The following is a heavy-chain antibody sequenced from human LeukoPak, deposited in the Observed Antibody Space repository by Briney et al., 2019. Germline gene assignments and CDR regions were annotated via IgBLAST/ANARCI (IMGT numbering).Heavy chain of an antibody. CDR2: SYSRSKWYN. V-gene: IGHV6-1*01. Sequence: SQTLSLTCAISGDSVSSNSATWNWIRQSPSRGLQWLGRSYSRSKWYNDYAVSAKRRITINPDTSKNQFSLQLNSVTPEDTAVYYCARDTGSFDYWGQGTLVTVSS. CDR1: GDSVSSNSAT. J-gene: IGHJ4*02. D-gene: IGHD1-26*01. CDR3: ARDTGSFDY.